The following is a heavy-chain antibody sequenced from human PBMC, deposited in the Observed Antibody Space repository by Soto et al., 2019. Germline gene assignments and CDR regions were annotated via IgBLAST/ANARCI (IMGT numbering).Heavy chain of an antibody. D-gene: IGHD2-15*01. CDR3: ARDRSPKSGWYWFDP. CDR2: INAGNGNT. Sequence: ASVKVSCKASGYTFTSYAMHWVRQAPGQRLEWMGWINAGNGNTKYLQKFQGRISITSDTSASTAYMELSSLRSEDTAVYYCARDRSPKSGWYWFDPWGRGTLVTVSS. CDR1: GYTFTSYA. J-gene: IGHJ5*02. V-gene: IGHV1-3*01.